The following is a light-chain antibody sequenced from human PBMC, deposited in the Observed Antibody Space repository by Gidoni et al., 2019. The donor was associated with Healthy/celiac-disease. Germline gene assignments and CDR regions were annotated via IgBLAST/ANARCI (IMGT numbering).Light chain of an antibody. CDR1: QSISSW. CDR3: QQYNSYET. V-gene: IGKV1-5*03. J-gene: IGKJ1*01. Sequence: VGDRVTITCRASQSISSWLAWYQQKPGKAPKLLIYKASSLESGVPSRFSGSGSGTEFTLTISSLQPDDFATYYCQQYNSYETFGQGTKVEIK. CDR2: KAS.